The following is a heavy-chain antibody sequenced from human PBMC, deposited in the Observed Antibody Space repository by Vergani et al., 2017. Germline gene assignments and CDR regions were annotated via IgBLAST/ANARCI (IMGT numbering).Heavy chain of an antibody. CDR1: GFTFNNYG. J-gene: IGHJ5*02. CDR2: IWYDGSDK. D-gene: IGHD5-12*01. Sequence: QVQLVESGGGVVQPGRSLRLSCAASGFTFNNYGMHWVRQAPGKGLEWVATIWYDGSDKNYADSVKGRFTISRDNSRNTLYLQMNSLRAEDTAVYHCARGVGYSTSPSRNWFDPWGLGILVTVSS. V-gene: IGHV3-33*01. CDR3: ARGVGYSTSPSRNWFDP.